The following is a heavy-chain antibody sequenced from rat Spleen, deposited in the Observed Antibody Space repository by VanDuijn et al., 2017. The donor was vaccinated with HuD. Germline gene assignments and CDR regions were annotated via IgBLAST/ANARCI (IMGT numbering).Heavy chain of an antibody. CDR2: INYDGSST. V-gene: IGHV5-7*01. CDR1: GFXXSNYX. J-gene: IGHJ2*01. CDR3: ARSVFDY. Sequence: EVQLVESGGGFVQPXXSMKLSXAASGFXXSNYXMAWGRQAPTKGLEWVASINYDGSSTNYRDSVKGRFTISRDNAKSTLYLQMDSLKSEDTATYYCARSVFDYWGQGVMVTVSS.